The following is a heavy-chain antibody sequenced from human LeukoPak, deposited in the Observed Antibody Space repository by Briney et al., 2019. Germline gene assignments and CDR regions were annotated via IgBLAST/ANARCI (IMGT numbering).Heavy chain of an antibody. CDR3: AREVVAVGGTCRHNWFDP. D-gene: IGHD6-19*01. CDR1: GGSISSYY. V-gene: IGHV4-4*07. Sequence: NPSETPSLTCTVSGGSISSYYWSWIRQPAGKGLEWIGRIYTSGSTNYNPSLKSRVTMSVDTSKNQFSLKLSSATAADTAVYYCAREVVAVGGTCRHNWFDPWGQGTLVTVSS. J-gene: IGHJ5*02. CDR2: IYTSGST.